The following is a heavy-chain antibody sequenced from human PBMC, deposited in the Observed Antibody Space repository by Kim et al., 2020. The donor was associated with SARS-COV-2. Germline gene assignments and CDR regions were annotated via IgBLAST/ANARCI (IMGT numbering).Heavy chain of an antibody. CDR1: GGSISSGSYY. Sequence: SETLSLTCTVSGGSISSGSYYWSWIRQPAGKGLEWIGRIYTSGSTNYNPSLKSRVTISVDTSKNQFSLKLSSVTAADTAVYYCAREPYYEYVWGSSIVRYFDYWGQGTLVTVSS. V-gene: IGHV4-61*02. CDR3: AREPYYEYVWGSSIVRYFDY. J-gene: IGHJ4*02. D-gene: IGHD3-16*01. CDR2: IYTSGST.